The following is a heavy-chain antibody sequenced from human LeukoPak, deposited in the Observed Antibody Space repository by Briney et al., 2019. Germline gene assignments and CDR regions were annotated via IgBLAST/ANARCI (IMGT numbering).Heavy chain of an antibody. V-gene: IGHV6-1*01. D-gene: IGHD5-24*01. CDR3: PRVGGADGYNPYFAY. J-gene: IGHJ4*02. CDR2: TYDRSKWYN. CDR1: GYTVSSNIAA. Sequence: SQTLSLTCAISGYTVSSNIAAWNWIRQAPARGLEWLGRTYDRSKWYNDYAVSVRSGITITHARPKTQFSLQLTSVPPEDTAVYYCPRVGGADGYNPYFAYWGQGTLVTVS.